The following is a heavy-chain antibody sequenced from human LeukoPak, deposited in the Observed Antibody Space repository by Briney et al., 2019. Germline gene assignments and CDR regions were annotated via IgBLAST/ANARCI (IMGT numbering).Heavy chain of an antibody. CDR1: GYTFTSYA. D-gene: IGHD6-25*01. CDR3: ARVGGRGYTKSGCHY. CDR2: INTNTGNP. Sequence: ASVKDSCKASGYTFTSYAMNWVRQAPGQGLEWMGWINTNTGNPTYAQGFTGRFVFSLDTSVSTAYLQISSLKAEDTAVYYCARVGGRGYTKSGCHYWGQGTLVTVSS. J-gene: IGHJ4*02. V-gene: IGHV7-4-1*02.